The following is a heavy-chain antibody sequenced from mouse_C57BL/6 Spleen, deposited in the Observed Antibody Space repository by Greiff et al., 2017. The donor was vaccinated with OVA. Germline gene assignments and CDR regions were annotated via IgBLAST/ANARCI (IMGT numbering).Heavy chain of an antibody. CDR2: IDPEDGET. Sequence: EVKLMESGAELVKPGASVKLSCTASGFNIKDYYMHWVKQRTEQGLEWIGRIDPEDGETKYAQKFQGKATITADTSSNTAYLQLSSLTSEDTAVYYCASLYYYGSSYDYYAMDYWGQGTSVTVSS. V-gene: IGHV14-2*01. D-gene: IGHD1-1*01. CDR3: ASLYYYGSSYDYYAMDY. CDR1: GFNIKDYY. J-gene: IGHJ4*01.